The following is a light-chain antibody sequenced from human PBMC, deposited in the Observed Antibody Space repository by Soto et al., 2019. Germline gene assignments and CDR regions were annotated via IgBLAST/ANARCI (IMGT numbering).Light chain of an antibody. Sequence: DIQLTQSPSFLSASVGDRLTITCRASQDIRSSLAWYQQKPGKAPNLLIYTVSTLQSGVPSRVSGSRSGTEFTLTISSLQPEDFATYYCQEFNRSPFTFRGGTKVEI. J-gene: IGKJ4*01. CDR1: QDIRSS. CDR3: QEFNRSPFT. V-gene: IGKV1-9*01. CDR2: TVS.